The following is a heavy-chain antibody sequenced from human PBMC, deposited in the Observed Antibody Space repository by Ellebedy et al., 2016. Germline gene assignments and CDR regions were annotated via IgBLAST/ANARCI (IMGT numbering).Heavy chain of an antibody. J-gene: IGHJ4*02. Sequence: SETLSLTCTVSGGSISSSSYYWGWIRQPPGKGLEWIGSIYYSGSTYYNPSLKSRVTISVDTSKNQFSLKLSSVAAADTAVYYCARFRRYFDWLLSDRPHFDYWGQGTLVTVSS. CDR3: ARFRRYFDWLLSDRPHFDY. CDR1: GGSISSSSYY. CDR2: IYYSGST. D-gene: IGHD3-9*01. V-gene: IGHV4-39*01.